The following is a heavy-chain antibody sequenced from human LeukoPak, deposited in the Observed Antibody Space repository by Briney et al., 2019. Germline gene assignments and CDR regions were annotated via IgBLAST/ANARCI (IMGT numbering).Heavy chain of an antibody. J-gene: IGHJ4*02. CDR1: GFTFDDYA. V-gene: IGHV3-48*03. D-gene: IGHD3-9*01. CDR3: ARDTLNGPFVISLDY. CDR2: ISSDGHVE. Sequence: GGSLRLSCAVSGFTFDDYAMHWVRQAPGKGLEWVSHISSDGHVETYVDSVRGRFSMSRDNAKDLLFLQMDGLRAEDTAVYYCARDTLNGPFVISLDYWGQGALVTVSS.